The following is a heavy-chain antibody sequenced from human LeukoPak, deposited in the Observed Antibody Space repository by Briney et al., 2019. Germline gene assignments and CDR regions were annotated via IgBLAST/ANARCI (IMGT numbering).Heavy chain of an antibody. Sequence: PSQTLSLTCTVSGASISSGSYFWSWVRQPAGKALEWIGRFHTSGGTNYNPSLESRVTISVDTSKNQFSLKLSSVTAADTAVYYCARQPWYNWNSVPYYYYYMDVWGKGTTVTVSS. CDR3: ARQPWYNWNSVPYYYYYMDV. V-gene: IGHV4-61*02. CDR2: FHTSGGT. CDR1: GASISSGSYF. D-gene: IGHD1-1*01. J-gene: IGHJ6*03.